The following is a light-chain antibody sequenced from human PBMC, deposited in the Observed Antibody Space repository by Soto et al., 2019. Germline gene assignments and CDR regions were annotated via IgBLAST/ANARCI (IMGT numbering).Light chain of an antibody. J-gene: IGLJ2*01. Sequence: QSVLTQPPSASGTPGQRVTISCSGSSSNIGSNYVYWYQQLPGTAPKLLIYSNNQRPSGVPDRFSGSKSGTSASLAISGLRSEDEADYYCGTWDSSLTAYVVFGGGTKVTVL. CDR1: SSNIGSNY. V-gene: IGLV1-47*02. CDR3: GTWDSSLTAYVV. CDR2: SNN.